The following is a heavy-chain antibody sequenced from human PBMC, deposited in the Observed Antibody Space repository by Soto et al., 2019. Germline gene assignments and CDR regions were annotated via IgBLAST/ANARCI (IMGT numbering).Heavy chain of an antibody. D-gene: IGHD3-3*01. CDR1: GYTFTSYD. J-gene: IGHJ5*02. Sequence: GASVKVSCKASGYTFTSYDINWVRQATGQGLEWMGWMNPNSDNTGYAQKFQGRVTMTRNTSISTAYMELSSLRSEDTAVYYCARGSRYYDFWSGYYTEGWFDPWGQGTLVTVSS. CDR2: MNPNSDNT. V-gene: IGHV1-8*01. CDR3: ARGSRYYDFWSGYYTEGWFDP.